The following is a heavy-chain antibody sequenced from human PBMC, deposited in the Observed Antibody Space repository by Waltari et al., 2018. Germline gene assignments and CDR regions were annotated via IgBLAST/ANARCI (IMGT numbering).Heavy chain of an antibody. Sequence: QVQLVQSGAAVKKPGASVKVSCKVSGYTLTELSMHWVRQAPGKGLEWMGGFDPEDGETIYAQKFQGRVTMTEDTSTSTVYMELSSLRSEDTAVYYCARVGYYYDSSGYPPDAFDIWGQGTMVTVSS. J-gene: IGHJ3*02. V-gene: IGHV1-24*01. CDR2: FDPEDGET. D-gene: IGHD3-22*01. CDR1: GYTLTELS. CDR3: ARVGYYYDSSGYPPDAFDI.